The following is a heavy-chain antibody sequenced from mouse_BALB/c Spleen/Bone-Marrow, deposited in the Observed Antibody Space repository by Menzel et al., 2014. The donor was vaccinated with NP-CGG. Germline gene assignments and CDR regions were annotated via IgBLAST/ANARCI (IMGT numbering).Heavy chain of an antibody. V-gene: IGHV1-80*01. CDR1: GYAFSVYW. CDR2: IYPGEGDT. CDR3: ARGGISVDY. Sequence: VKLMESGAELVRPGSSVKISCKASGYAFSVYWMNWVKQRPGQGLEWIGQIYPGEGDTNYNGKFKGRATLTADKSSNTAYMQLSSLTSEDSAVYFCARGGISVDYWGQGTTLTVSS. J-gene: IGHJ2*01.